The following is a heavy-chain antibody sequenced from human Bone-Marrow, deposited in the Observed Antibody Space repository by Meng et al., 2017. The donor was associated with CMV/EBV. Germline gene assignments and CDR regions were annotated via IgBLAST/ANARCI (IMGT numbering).Heavy chain of an antibody. CDR1: GFTFSSYS. V-gene: IGHV3-21*01. Sequence: GESLKISCAASGFTFSSYSMNWVRQAPGKGLEWVSSISSISNYIYYADSLKGRFTISRDNAKNSLYLQMNGLRAEDTAVYYCARDRLWFGELRGPYGGMDVWGQGTTVTVPS. CDR2: ISSISNYI. CDR3: ARDRLWFGELRGPYGGMDV. J-gene: IGHJ6*02. D-gene: IGHD3-10*01.